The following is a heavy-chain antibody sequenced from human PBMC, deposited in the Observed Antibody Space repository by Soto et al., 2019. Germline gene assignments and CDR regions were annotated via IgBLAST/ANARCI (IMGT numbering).Heavy chain of an antibody. CDR3: ARCYCSVGSCFTCWHFDL. V-gene: IGHV1-18*01. CDR1: GYSFDTFG. J-gene: IGHJ2*01. D-gene: IGHD2-15*01. Sequence: QVQVVQSGAEVKKPGASVKVACKASGYSFDTFGMSWVRQAPGQGLEWMGWISIEKGDTNSAQKFQDRVTMTTDTSPSIAYMELRSLTSDDTAVYYCARCYCSVGSCFTCWHFDLWGRGTLVTVSS. CDR2: ISIEKGDT.